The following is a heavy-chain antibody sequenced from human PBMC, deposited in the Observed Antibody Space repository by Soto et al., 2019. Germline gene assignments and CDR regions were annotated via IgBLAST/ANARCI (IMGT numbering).Heavy chain of an antibody. Sequence: QVQLQDSGPGLVKPSETLSLTCTVSGGAINSYCWSWIRQPPGKGLEWLAYIFDSGNANYNPSLKSRVTISVDTSKTQSPLKLTSVTAADTAAYYCARHRMTTVAKFYFDNWGQGALVTVSS. D-gene: IGHD4-4*01. CDR1: GGAINSYC. CDR2: IFDSGNA. CDR3: ARHRMTTVAKFYFDN. V-gene: IGHV4-59*08. J-gene: IGHJ4*02.